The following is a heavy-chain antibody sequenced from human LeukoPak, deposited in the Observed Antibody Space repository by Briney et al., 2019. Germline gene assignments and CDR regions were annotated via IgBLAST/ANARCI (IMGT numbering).Heavy chain of an antibody. V-gene: IGHV3-21*01. CDR2: ISSSSSYI. Sequence: GGSLRLSCAASGSTFSSYSMNWVRQAPGKGLEWVSSISSSSSYIYYADSVKGRFTISRDNAKNSLYLQMNSLRAEDTAVYYCAKDRTAVAGYFDYWGQGTLVTVSS. J-gene: IGHJ4*02. CDR3: AKDRTAVAGYFDY. D-gene: IGHD6-19*01. CDR1: GSTFSSYS.